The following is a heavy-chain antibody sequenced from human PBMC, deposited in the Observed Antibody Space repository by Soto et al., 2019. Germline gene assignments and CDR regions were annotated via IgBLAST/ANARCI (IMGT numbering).Heavy chain of an antibody. Sequence: EVQLVESGGRLVKPGGSLRLSCAASEFTFSGFGMNWVRQAPGKGLEWVSSISSSSSYIYYADSVKGRFTISRDNAKNSLYLQMNSLRAEDTAVYYCARGRIAARPLYYYMDVWGKGTTVTVSS. CDR1: EFTFSGFG. CDR3: ARGRIAARPLYYYMDV. V-gene: IGHV3-21*01. CDR2: ISSSSSYI. D-gene: IGHD6-6*01. J-gene: IGHJ6*03.